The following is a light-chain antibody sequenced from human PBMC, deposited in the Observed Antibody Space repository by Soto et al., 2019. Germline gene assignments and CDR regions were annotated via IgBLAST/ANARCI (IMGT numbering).Light chain of an antibody. V-gene: IGKV3D-15*01. CDR1: QSVSSTY. CDR3: QQYNNWPRT. CDR2: RTS. Sequence: EIVVTQSAGPLSLSPGERATLSCRASQSVSSTYLAWYQQKPGQAPRLLIYRTSTRATGIPDRFSGSGSGTEFTLTISSLQSEDFAVYYCQQYNNWPRTFGQGTKVDIK. J-gene: IGKJ1*01.